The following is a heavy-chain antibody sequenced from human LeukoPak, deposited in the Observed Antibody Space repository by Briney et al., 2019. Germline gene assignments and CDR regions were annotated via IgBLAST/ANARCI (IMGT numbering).Heavy chain of an antibody. D-gene: IGHD3-16*01. CDR3: AKAQRANWGYYYYYMDV. CDR2: IKQDGSEK. J-gene: IGHJ6*03. Sequence: GGSLRLSCAASGFTFSSYWMSWVRQAPGKGLEWVANIKQDGSEKYYVDSVKGRFTISRDNAKNSLYLQMNSLRAEDTAVYYCAKAQRANWGYYYYYMDVWGKGTTVTVSS. V-gene: IGHV3-7*03. CDR1: GFTFSSYW.